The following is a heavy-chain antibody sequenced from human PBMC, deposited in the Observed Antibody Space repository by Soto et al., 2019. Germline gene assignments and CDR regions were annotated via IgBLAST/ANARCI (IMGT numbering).Heavy chain of an antibody. V-gene: IGHV1-69*13. CDR3: ARVGRSANAFDI. CDR1: GGTFSSYA. Sequence: SVKVSCKASGGTFSSYAISWVRQAPGQGREWMGGIIPIFGTANYAQKFQGRVTITADESTSTAYMELSSLRSEDTAVYYCARVGRSANAFDIWGQGTMVTVSS. CDR2: IIPIFGTA. J-gene: IGHJ3*02.